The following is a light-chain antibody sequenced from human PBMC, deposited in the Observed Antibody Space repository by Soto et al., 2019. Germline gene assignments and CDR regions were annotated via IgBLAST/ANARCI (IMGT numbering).Light chain of an antibody. CDR1: STDVGGFDY. Sequence: QSALTQPRSVSGSPGQSVTISCTATSTDVGGFDYVSWYQQYPGKAPQLMIYDINKRPSGVPDRFSGSKSGNTASLTVSGLQAEDDADYYCCSFAGGYTWIFGGGTKLTVL. CDR2: DIN. J-gene: IGLJ2*01. V-gene: IGLV2-11*01. CDR3: CSFAGGYTWI.